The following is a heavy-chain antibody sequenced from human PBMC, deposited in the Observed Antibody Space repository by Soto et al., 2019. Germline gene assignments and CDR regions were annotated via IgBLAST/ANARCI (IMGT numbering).Heavy chain of an antibody. CDR3: ARDGLSVAGKTYYYYGMDV. CDR1: GFTLSDHY. V-gene: IGHV3-72*01. J-gene: IGHJ6*02. D-gene: IGHD6-19*01. CDR2: SRDKAQGYST. Sequence: GGSLRLSCAGSGFTLSDHYIDWVRQAPGKGLEWVGRSRDKAQGYSTAYAASVKGRFTTSRDESKNSLYLQMSSLRAEDTAVYYCARDGLSVAGKTYYYYGMDVWGQGTTVTVSS.